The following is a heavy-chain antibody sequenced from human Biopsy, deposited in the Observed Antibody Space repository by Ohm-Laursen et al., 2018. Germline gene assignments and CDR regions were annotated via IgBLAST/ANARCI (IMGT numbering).Heavy chain of an antibody. Sequence: GASVKVSCKPSGYNFISYSINWVRQAPGQGLEWMGWIRPLNGDTKYGQKFQGRVTMTTDTSASTVYMELTSLRSDDTAVYYCARGEVTFGELIVSLDSWGQGTLVTVSS. CDR1: GYNFISYS. CDR3: ARGEVTFGELIVSLDS. V-gene: IGHV1-18*01. D-gene: IGHD3-16*02. J-gene: IGHJ4*02. CDR2: IRPLNGDT.